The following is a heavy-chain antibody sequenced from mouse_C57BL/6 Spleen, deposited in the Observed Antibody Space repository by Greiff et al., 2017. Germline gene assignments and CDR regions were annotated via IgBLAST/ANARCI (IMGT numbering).Heavy chain of an antibody. CDR2: ISSGSSTI. V-gene: IGHV5-17*01. D-gene: IGHD2-5*01. CDR1: GFTFSDYG. J-gene: IGHJ4*01. Sequence: EVQLQQSGGGLVKPGGSLKLSCAASGFTFSDYGMHWVRQAPEKGLEWVAYISSGSSTIYYADTVKGRFTISRDNAKNTLFLQMTSLRSEDTAMYYCATYYSNYYAMDYWGQGTSVTVSS. CDR3: ATYYSNYYAMDY.